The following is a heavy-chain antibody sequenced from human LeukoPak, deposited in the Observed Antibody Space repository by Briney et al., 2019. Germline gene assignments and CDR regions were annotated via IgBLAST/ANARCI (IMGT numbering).Heavy chain of an antibody. D-gene: IGHD2-2*01. CDR2: IYYSGST. CDR1: GGSISSYY. V-gene: IGHV4-59*01. J-gene: IGHJ6*02. CDR3: ARGYCSSTSCPPSPYYYYYGMDV. Sequence: SETLSLTCTVSGGSISSYYWSWIRQPPGKGLEWIGYIYYSGSTNYNPSLKSRVTISVDTSKNQFSLKLSSVTAADTAVYYCARGYCSSTSCPPSPYYYYYGMDVWGQGTTVTVSS.